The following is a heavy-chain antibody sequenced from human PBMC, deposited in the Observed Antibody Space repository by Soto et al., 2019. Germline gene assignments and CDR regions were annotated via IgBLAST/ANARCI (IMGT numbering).Heavy chain of an antibody. D-gene: IGHD4-17*01. CDR2: IHYSGNT. V-gene: IGHV4-39*01. CDR3: VRLRYYYYMDV. CDR1: GGSISSGSYY. J-gene: IGHJ6*03. Sequence: PSDTLSLTCTVSGGSISSGSYYWGWIRQSPGMALEWIGSIHYSGNTYYNPSLKSRVTIPADTSKNQFSLRLSSVIAADTAVYYCVRLRYYYYMDVWGKGTTVTVSS.